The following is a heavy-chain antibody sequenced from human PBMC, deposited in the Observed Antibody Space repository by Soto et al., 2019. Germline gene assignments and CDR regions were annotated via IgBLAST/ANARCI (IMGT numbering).Heavy chain of an antibody. CDR3: ARIQAGAGDNDLTFAS. CDR2: IDPRYSYT. Sequence: VGALKISLSGSWYSLTSYSTRWGRQRPGKGLERRGRIDPRYSYTNYSPSFQDHVTISADKSISTAYLTWSRLKASDTAMYSCARIQAGAGDNDLTFASWGKGTLVPVSP. D-gene: IGHD6-13*01. CDR1: WYSLTSYS. J-gene: IGHJ4*02. V-gene: IGHV5-10-1*01.